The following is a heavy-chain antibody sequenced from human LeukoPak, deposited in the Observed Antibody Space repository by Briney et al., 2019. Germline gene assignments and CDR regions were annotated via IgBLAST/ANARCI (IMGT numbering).Heavy chain of an antibody. Sequence: PSETLSLTCTVSGGSINDASWNWIRKPHGQGLEWNGYIYHSGGTNYNTSPKSRVTISLNTSKNQFSRKLSSVTAADTAVYYCARVGTYYRSLDSWGQGTLVTVSS. CDR3: ARVGTYYRSLDS. CDR1: GGSINDAS. CDR2: IYHSGGT. V-gene: IGHV4-59*01. J-gene: IGHJ4*02. D-gene: IGHD3-10*01.